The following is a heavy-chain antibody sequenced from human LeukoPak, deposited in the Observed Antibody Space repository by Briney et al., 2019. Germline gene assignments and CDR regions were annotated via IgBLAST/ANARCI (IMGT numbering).Heavy chain of an antibody. Sequence: GGSLRLSCAASGFTLSSYAMSWVRQAPGKGLEWVSAISGSGGSTYYADSVKGRFTISRDNSKNTLYLQMNSLRAEDTAVYYCAKAAREIVGYYYYMDVWGKGTTVTVSS. CDR3: AKAAREIVGYYYYMDV. D-gene: IGHD6-6*01. J-gene: IGHJ6*03. CDR1: GFTLSSYA. CDR2: ISGSGGST. V-gene: IGHV3-23*01.